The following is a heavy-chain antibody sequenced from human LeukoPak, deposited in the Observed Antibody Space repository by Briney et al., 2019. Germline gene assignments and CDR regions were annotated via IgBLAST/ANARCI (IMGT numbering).Heavy chain of an antibody. J-gene: IGHJ4*02. Sequence: SETLSLTCAVYGGSFSDYYWNWIRQPPGKGLEWIGEINHSGSTNYNPSLKSRVTISVDTSKNQFSLKLSSVTAADTAVYYCASSGDYDSSGYYRDYWGQGTLVTVSS. CDR2: INHSGST. V-gene: IGHV4-34*01. CDR1: GGSFSDYY. CDR3: ASSGDYDSSGYYRDY. D-gene: IGHD3-22*01.